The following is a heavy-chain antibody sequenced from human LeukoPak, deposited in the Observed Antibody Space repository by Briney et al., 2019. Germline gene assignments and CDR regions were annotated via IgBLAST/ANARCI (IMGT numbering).Heavy chain of an antibody. Sequence: GGSLRLSCAAPGLTVRTTYMSWVRQTPGKGLEWVSVIYSEGSTYYADSVKGRFTMSKDNSKSTVYLQMNSLRVEDTAVYYCARDVYSSGWYRGFDLWGQGTLVTVSS. CDR1: GLTVRTTY. D-gene: IGHD6-19*01. V-gene: IGHV3-53*01. CDR2: IYSEGST. J-gene: IGHJ4*02. CDR3: ARDVYSSGWYRGFDL.